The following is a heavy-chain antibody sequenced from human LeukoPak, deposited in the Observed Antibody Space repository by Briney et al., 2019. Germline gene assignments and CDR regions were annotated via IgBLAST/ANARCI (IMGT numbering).Heavy chain of an antibody. J-gene: IGHJ4*02. Sequence: ASVKVSCKASGYTFTSYAMNWVRQAPGQGLEWMGWINTNTGNPTYAQGFTGRFVFSLDTSVSTVYLQISSLKAEDTAVYYCARDNWAGTVLGFDYWGQGTLVTVSS. D-gene: IGHD6-19*01. V-gene: IGHV7-4-1*02. CDR1: GYTFTSYA. CDR3: ARDNWAGTVLGFDY. CDR2: INTNTGNP.